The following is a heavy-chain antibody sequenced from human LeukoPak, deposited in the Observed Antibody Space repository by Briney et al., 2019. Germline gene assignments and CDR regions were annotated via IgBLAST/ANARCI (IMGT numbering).Heavy chain of an antibody. CDR1: GGPISSGGYY. CDR3: ARDWDDYGVDY. D-gene: IGHD4-17*01. V-gene: IGHV4-31*03. CDR2: IYYSGST. J-gene: IGHJ4*02. Sequence: PSETLSLTCTVSGGPISSGGYYWSWIRQHPGKGLEWIGYIYYSGSTYYNPSLKSRVTISVDTSKNQFSLKLSSVTAADTAVYYCARDWDDYGVDYWGQGTLVTVSS.